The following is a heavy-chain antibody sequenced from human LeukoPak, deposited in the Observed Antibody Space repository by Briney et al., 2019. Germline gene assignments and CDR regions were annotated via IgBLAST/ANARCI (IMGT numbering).Heavy chain of an antibody. CDR3: ARGLGYCTSTTCLLPFDY. V-gene: IGHV3-53*01. CDR2: IYSGGST. J-gene: IGHJ4*02. D-gene: IGHD2-2*01. Sequence: DPGGSLRLSCAASGFTVSTYYMTWVRQAPGKGLEFVSVIYSGGSTYYADSVKGRFTVSRDNSKNTLYLQMNSLRAEDTAMYYCARGLGYCTSTTCLLPFDYWGQGTLVTVSS. CDR1: GFTVSTYY.